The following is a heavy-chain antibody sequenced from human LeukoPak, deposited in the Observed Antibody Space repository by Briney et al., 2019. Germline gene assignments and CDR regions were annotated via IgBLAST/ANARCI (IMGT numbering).Heavy chain of an antibody. CDR3: AREVAAAGTITRYYYYGMDV. Sequence: PGGSLRLSCAAFGFTFSSYWMHWVRQAPGMGLVWVSRINSDGSSTSYADSVKGRFTISRDNAKNTLYLQMNSLRAEDTAVYYCAREVAAAGTITRYYYYGMDVWGQGTTVTVSS. D-gene: IGHD6-13*01. CDR1: GFTFSSYW. CDR2: INSDGSST. J-gene: IGHJ6*02. V-gene: IGHV3-74*01.